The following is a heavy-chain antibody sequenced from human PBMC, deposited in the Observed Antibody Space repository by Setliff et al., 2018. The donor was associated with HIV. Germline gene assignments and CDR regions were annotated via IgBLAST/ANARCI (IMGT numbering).Heavy chain of an antibody. D-gene: IGHD4-17*01. CDR1: GYSFTNYL. J-gene: IGHJ4*02. V-gene: IGHV5-51*01. CDR2: INPGDSET. CDR3: ARGADYRDV. Sequence: AGESLKISCKVSGYSFTNYLIVWVRQMSGKGLEWMGSINPGDSETTYSPSFEGQVTMSVDTSISIAYLQWSSLKTSDTAFYFCARGADYRDVWGQGTLVTVSS.